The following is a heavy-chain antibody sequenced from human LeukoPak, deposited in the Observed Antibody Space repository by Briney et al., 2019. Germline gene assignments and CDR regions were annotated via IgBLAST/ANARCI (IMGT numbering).Heavy chain of an antibody. CDR2: MHYDGSAQ. J-gene: IGHJ4*02. CDR3: TTLPGSGCEYF. CDR1: IFPFRGHD. D-gene: IGHD6-19*01. V-gene: IGHV3-30*02. Sequence: PGGSLRLSCGAPIFPFRGHDGEWGRQAPGKGLEWVAFMHYDGSAQYYADSVKGRFTISRDNSKNTLYLQITRHAGDDTSVCYSTTLPGSGCEYFWGQGTLVTVSS.